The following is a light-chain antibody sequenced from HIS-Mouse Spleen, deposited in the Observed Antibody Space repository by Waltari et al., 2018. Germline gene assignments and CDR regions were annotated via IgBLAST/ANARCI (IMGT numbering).Light chain of an antibody. J-gene: IGKJ1*01. CDR1: QSVLYSSTNKNY. CDR3: QQYYSTPQT. V-gene: IGKV4-1*01. CDR2: WAC. Sequence: DIVMTQSPDSLAVSLGERATIHCKSSQSVLYSSTNKNYLAWYQQKPVLTPNLLIYWACTRQPGVPDRFRGSGSGTDFTLTISSMQAEDVAVYYCQQYYSTPQTFGQGTKVEIK.